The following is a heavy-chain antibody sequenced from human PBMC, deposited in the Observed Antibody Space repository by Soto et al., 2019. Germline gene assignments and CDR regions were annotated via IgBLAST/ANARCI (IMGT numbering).Heavy chain of an antibody. V-gene: IGHV3-66*01. CDR2: IQSGGTT. CDR3: TRDYGHCNGDRYYGVPMDV. J-gene: IGHJ6*04. CDR1: GFSVSSKY. Sequence: EVQLVESGGDLVQPGGSLRLSCAASGFSVSSKYMSWVRQAPGKGLEWVSLIQSGGTTYYAGSVKGRFTISRDYSENTLFLKIDSLIVEGTAVYYCTRDYGHCNGDRYYGVPMDVWGKGTTVTVSA. D-gene: IGHD2-15*01.